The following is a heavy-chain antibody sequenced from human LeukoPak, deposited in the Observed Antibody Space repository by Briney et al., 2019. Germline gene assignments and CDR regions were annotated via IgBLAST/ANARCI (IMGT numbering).Heavy chain of an antibody. D-gene: IGHD3-22*01. V-gene: IGHV5-51*01. CDR2: IYPGDSDT. J-gene: IGHJ4*02. Sequence: IIYPGDSDTRYSPPFQGQVTISVDKSISTAYLQWSSLKASDTAMYYCATDYYDSGSHFDYWGQGTLVTVPS. CDR3: ATDYYDSGSHFDY.